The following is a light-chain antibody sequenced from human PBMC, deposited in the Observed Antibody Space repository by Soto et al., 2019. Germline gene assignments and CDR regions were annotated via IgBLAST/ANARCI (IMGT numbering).Light chain of an antibody. CDR2: DAS. J-gene: IGKJ3*01. CDR1: QSVSSY. CDR3: QQRSNWPPRFT. V-gene: IGKV3-11*01. Sequence: EIVLTQSPATLSLSPGERATLSCRASQSVSSYLAWYQQKPGQAPRVLIYDASNRATGIPVRFSGSGSGTDFTLTISSLEPEDFAVYYCQQRSNWPPRFTFGPGTKVDIK.